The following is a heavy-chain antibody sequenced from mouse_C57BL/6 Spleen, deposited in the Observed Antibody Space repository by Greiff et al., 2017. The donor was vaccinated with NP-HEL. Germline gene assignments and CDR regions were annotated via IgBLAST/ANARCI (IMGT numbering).Heavy chain of an antibody. CDR3: ARWATTRVYYFDD. V-gene: IGHV1-80*01. CDR2: IYPGDGDT. J-gene: IGHJ2*01. D-gene: IGHD1-1*01. Sequence: VKLQESGAELVKPGASVKISCKASGYAFSSYWMNWVKQRPGKGLEWIGQIYPGDGDTNYDGKFKGKATLTADKSSSTAYMQLSSLTSEDSAVYFCARWATTRVYYFDDWGKGTTLTVSS. CDR1: GYAFSSYW.